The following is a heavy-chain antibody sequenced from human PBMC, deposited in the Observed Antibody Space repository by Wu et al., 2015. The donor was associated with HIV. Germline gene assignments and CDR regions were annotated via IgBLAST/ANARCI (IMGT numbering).Heavy chain of an antibody. J-gene: IGHJ5*02. CDR2: INPSGGSI. CDR1: GYTFTSYY. D-gene: IGHD1-1*01. CDR3: ARDGSLSALENWFDP. V-gene: IGHV1-46*01. Sequence: QVQLVQSGAEVKKPGASVKVSCKASGYTFTSYYMHWVRQAPGQGLEWMGIINPSGGSISYTQKFQGRLAMTRDTSTSTVYMELRSLRSDDTAVYYCARDGSLSALENWFDPWGQGTLVTVSS.